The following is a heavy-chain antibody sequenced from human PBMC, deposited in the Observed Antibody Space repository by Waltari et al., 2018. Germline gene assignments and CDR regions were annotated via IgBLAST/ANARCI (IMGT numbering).Heavy chain of an antibody. CDR3: AIAGAGNFDL. Sequence: EVQLVQSGVEVKKPGESLRISCKGSGYTFSDYKITWVRQMPGKGLEWMGSIDPSDSSTNYSPSCQGHVTISLDKSISTAYLQWNSLEASDTAIFYCAIAGAGNFDLWGRGTLVTVSS. V-gene: IGHV5-10-1*03. D-gene: IGHD6-19*01. CDR1: GYTFSDYK. J-gene: IGHJ2*01. CDR2: IDPSDSST.